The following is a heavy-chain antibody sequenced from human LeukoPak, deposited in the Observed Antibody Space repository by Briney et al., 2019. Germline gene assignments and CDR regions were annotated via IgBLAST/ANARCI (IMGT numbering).Heavy chain of an antibody. J-gene: IGHJ6*02. V-gene: IGHV4-39*07. Sequence: SETLSLTCTVSGGSISSSSYYWGWIRQPPGKGLEWIGSIYYSGSTYYNPSLKSRVTISVDTSKNQFSLKLSSVTAADTAVYYCARDRQQLVHYYYYGMDVWGQGTTVTVSS. CDR1: GGSISSSSYY. D-gene: IGHD6-13*01. CDR3: ARDRQQLVHYYYYGMDV. CDR2: IYYSGST.